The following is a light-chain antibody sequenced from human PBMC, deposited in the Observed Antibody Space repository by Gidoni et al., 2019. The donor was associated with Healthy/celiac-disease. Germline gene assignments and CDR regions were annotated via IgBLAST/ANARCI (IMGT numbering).Light chain of an antibody. V-gene: IGKV3-11*01. CDR2: DSS. CDR1: PSVSSY. J-gene: IGKJ5*01. Sequence: ESVLTQSPATLSLSPGERATLSCRASPSVSSYLAWYQQKPGQAPRLLIYDSSNRATGIPARFSGSGSGTDFTLTISSLEPEDFAVYYCQQRSNWPPFTFGQGTRLEIK. CDR3: QQRSNWPPFT.